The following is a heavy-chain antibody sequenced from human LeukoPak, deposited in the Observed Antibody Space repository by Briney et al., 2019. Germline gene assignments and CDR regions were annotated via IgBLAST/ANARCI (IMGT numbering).Heavy chain of an antibody. CDR1: GFTFSGYY. Sequence: GGSLRLSCAASGFTFSGYYMSGIRQAPGKGLEWVSYISSSSSYTNYADSVKGRFTISRDNAKNSLYLQMNSLRAEDTAVYYCARDPSGYAPGYYFDYWGQGTLVTDSS. J-gene: IGHJ4*02. D-gene: IGHD5-12*01. CDR2: ISSSSSYT. V-gene: IGHV3-11*06. CDR3: ARDPSGYAPGYYFDY.